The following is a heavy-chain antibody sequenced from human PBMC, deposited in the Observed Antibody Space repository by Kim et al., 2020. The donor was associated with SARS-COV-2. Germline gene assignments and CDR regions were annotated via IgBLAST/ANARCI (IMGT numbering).Heavy chain of an antibody. D-gene: IGHD5-12*01. J-gene: IGHJ4*02. V-gene: IGHV5-51*01. CDR2: IYPGDSDT. CDR1: GYSFTSYW. Sequence: GESLKISCKGSGYSFTSYWIGWVRQMPGKGLEWMGIIYPGDSDTRYSPSFQGQVTISADKSISTAYLQWSSLKASDTAMYYCARRGEAWDGYNYHIDYWGQGTLVTVSS. CDR3: ARRGEAWDGYNYHIDY.